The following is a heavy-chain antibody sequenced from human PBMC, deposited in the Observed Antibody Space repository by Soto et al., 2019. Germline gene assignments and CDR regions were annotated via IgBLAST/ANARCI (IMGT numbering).Heavy chain of an antibody. CDR1: GGSISSYY. Sequence: SETLSLTCTVSGGSISSYYWSWIRQPPGKGLEWIGYIYYSGSTNYNPSLKSRVTISVDTSKNQFSLKLSSVTAADTAVYYCARMTGPDGAYFDYWGQGTLVTVSS. V-gene: IGHV4-59*01. J-gene: IGHJ4*02. CDR2: IYYSGST. D-gene: IGHD3-9*01. CDR3: ARMTGPDGAYFDY.